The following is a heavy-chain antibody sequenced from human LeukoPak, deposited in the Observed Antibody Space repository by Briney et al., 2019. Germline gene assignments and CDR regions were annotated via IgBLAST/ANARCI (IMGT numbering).Heavy chain of an antibody. V-gene: IGHV3-7*01. CDR2: IKEDGSDK. Sequence: PGGSLRLSCAGSGFTFSSYWMSWVRQAPGKGLEWLANIKEDGSDKYYVDSVKGRFTISRDNAKNSLYLQMNSLRAEDTAIYYCATSQGGIWGQGTMVTASS. CDR3: ATSQGGI. J-gene: IGHJ3*02. CDR1: GFTFSSYW.